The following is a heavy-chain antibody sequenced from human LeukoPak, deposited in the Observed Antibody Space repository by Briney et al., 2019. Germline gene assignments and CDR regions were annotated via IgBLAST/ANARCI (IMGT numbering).Heavy chain of an antibody. V-gene: IGHV5-51*01. CDR1: GYSFTSYW. J-gene: IGHJ4*02. CDR3: ARLYYGSGSLYYFDY. D-gene: IGHD3-10*01. Sequence: GESLKISCKGSGYSFTSYWIGWVRQMPGKGLEWMGIIYPGDSGTRYSPPFQGQVTISADKSISTAYLQWSSLKASDTAMYYCARLYYGSGSLYYFDYWGQGTLVTVSS. CDR2: IYPGDSGT.